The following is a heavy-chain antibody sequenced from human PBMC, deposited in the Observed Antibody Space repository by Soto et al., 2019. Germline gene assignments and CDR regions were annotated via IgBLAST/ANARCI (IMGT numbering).Heavy chain of an antibody. J-gene: IGHJ6*02. CDR2: IFPGDSDI. CDR1: GYSFTTYW. D-gene: IGHD3-3*01. V-gene: IGHV5-51*01. Sequence: GESLKISCKGSGYSFTTYWIGWVREMPGKGVEWMGIIFPGDSDIRYSPSFQGQVTISVDKSITTAYLQWSSLKASDTAIYYCARDGFWSGYPYYGMDDWGQGTTVTVSS. CDR3: ARDGFWSGYPYYGMDD.